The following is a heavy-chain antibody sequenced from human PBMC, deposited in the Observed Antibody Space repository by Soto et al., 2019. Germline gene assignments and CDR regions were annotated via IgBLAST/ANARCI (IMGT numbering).Heavy chain of an antibody. CDR3: TTDPRDYEDFDY. CDR1: GFTFSNAW. Sequence: GGSLRLSCAASGFTFSNAWMSWVRQAPGKGLEWVGRIKSKTDGGTTDYAAPVKGRFTISRDDSKNTLYLQMNSLKTEDTAVYYCTTDPRDYEDFDYWGQGTLVTVSS. V-gene: IGHV3-15*01. D-gene: IGHD4-17*01. CDR2: IKSKTDGGTT. J-gene: IGHJ4*02.